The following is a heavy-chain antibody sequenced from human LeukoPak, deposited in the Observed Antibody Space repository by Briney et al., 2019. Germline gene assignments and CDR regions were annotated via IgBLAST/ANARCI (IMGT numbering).Heavy chain of an antibody. D-gene: IGHD1-26*01. Sequence: PGGSLRLSCVASGFTFSSYAMSWVRQAPGKGLEWVSSLSESGVATYYADSVKGRLTISRDNSKNTLYLQMNSLRAEDTAIYYCAKKGGSLSPGNYFDYWGQGTLVTVSS. CDR3: AKKGGSLSPGNYFDY. CDR2: LSESGVAT. V-gene: IGHV3-23*01. J-gene: IGHJ4*02. CDR1: GFTFSSYA.